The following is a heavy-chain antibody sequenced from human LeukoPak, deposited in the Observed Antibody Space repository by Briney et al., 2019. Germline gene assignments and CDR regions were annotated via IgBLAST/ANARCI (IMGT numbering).Heavy chain of an antibody. CDR2: ISKDGSDK. CDR3: ARDGAYSASNI. Sequence: GGSLRLSCAASGFTFSDYAMHWVRQAPGKGLEWVAVISKDGSDKYYPGSVRGRFTISRDNVKNSLYLQMNSLRVEDTAVYYCARDGAYSASNIWGQGTMVAVSS. D-gene: IGHD6-13*01. J-gene: IGHJ3*02. CDR1: GFTFSDYA. V-gene: IGHV3-30-3*01.